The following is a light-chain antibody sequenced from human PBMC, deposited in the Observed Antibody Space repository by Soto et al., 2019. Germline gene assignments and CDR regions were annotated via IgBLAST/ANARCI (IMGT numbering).Light chain of an antibody. V-gene: IGLV2-14*01. CDR1: SGDVGAYDF. CDR3: VSFTVHYSYV. J-gene: IGLJ1*01. CDR2: DVS. Sequence: QSALTRPASVSGSPGQSITISCTGTSGDVGAYDFVSWYQHHPGKAPRLVIYDVSRRPAGASDRFSGSKSGSTASLTISSLQAEDEADYYCVSFTVHYSYVFGTGTKVTLL.